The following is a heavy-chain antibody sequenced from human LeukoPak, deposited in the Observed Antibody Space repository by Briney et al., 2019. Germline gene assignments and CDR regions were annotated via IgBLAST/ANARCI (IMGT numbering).Heavy chain of an antibody. CDR3: AKDRVRRDIVVVVAATYYYYGMDV. J-gene: IGHJ6*02. V-gene: IGHV3-30*18. D-gene: IGHD2-15*01. CDR1: GFTFSSYG. Sequence: GGSLRLSCAASGFTFSSYGMHWVRQAPGKGLEWVAVISYDGSNKYYADSVKGRFTISRDNSKNTLYLQMNSLRAEDTAVYYCAKDRVRRDIVVVVAATYYYYGMDVWGQGTTVTVSS. CDR2: ISYDGSNK.